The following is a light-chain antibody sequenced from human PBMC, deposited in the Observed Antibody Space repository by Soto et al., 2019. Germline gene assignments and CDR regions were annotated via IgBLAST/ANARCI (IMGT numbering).Light chain of an antibody. CDR3: QQYGASPPAT. CDR2: DAS. J-gene: IGKJ4*01. CDR1: QSVNNN. V-gene: IGKV3D-15*01. Sequence: EIVMTQSPATLSVSPGERATLSCRASQSVNNNLAWYQQKPGQAPRLLIYDASTRATDISPRFSGSGSGTDFTLTISDLEAEDSATYYCQQYGASPPATFGGGTRVEI.